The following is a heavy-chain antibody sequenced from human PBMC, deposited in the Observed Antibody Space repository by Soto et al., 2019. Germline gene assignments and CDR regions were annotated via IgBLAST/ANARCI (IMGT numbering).Heavy chain of an antibody. CDR2: INSDGSST. D-gene: IGHD3-16*02. Sequence: GGSLRLSCAASGFTFSSYWMHWVRQVPGKGLVWVSRINSDGSSTSYADSVKGRFTISRDNAKNTLYLQMNSRRAEDTAVYYCARAANKVTFGGVIVWGNGAFDIWGQGTMVTVSS. V-gene: IGHV3-74*01. J-gene: IGHJ3*02. CDR3: ARAANKVTFGGVIVWGNGAFDI. CDR1: GFTFSSYW.